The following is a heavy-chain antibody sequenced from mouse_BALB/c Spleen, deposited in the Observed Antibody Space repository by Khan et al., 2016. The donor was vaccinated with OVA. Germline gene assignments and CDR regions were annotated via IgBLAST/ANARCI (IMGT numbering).Heavy chain of an antibody. CDR3: ASLYYRSAWFAY. CDR1: GFNIKDTY. J-gene: IGHJ3*01. D-gene: IGHD2-14*01. V-gene: IGHV14-3*02. CDR2: IDPPNDNT. Sequence: VRLQQSGAELVKPGASVKLSCTTSGFNIKDTYIHWVKQRPEQGLEWIGRIDPPNDNTKYAPKFQGKATITADTSSNTAYLPLSSLTSEDTAVYYCASLYYRSAWFAYWGQGTLVTVSA.